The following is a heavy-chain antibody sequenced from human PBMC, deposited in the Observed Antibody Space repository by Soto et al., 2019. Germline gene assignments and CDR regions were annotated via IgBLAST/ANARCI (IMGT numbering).Heavy chain of an antibody. D-gene: IGHD6-13*01. J-gene: IGHJ4*02. CDR2: IHHSGST. CDR3: ARDQGSHPGD. CDR1: GLSISSGDW. V-gene: IGHV4-4*02. Sequence: QVQLQESGPGLVRPSGTVSLTCAVSGLSISSGDWWSWVRQPPGKGMEWIGEIHHSGSTNYNPSLKSRVTMSVVPSTALFSLTLTSVTAADTAFSYCARDQGSHPGDWGQGTLVSVSS.